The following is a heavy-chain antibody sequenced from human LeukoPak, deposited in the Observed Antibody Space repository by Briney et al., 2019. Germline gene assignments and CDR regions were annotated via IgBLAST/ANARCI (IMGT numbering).Heavy chain of an antibody. CDR1: GGSFSGYY. J-gene: IGHJ4*02. CDR2: INHSGST. D-gene: IGHD3-10*01. Sequence: PSETLSLTCAVYGGSFSGYYWSWIRQPPGKGLEWIGEINHSGSTNYNPSLKSRVTISVDTSKNQFSLKLSSVTAADTAVYYCARGRRGLLWFGEEGPFDYWGQGTLVTVSS. V-gene: IGHV4-34*01. CDR3: ARGRRGLLWFGEEGPFDY.